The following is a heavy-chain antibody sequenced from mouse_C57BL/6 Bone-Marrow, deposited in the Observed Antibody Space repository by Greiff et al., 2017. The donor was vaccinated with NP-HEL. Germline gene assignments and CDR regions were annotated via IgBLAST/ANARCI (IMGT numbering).Heavy chain of an antibody. J-gene: IGHJ3*01. Sequence: VQLQQSGAELVRPGASVKLSCTASGFNIKDDYMHWVKQRPEQGLEWIGWIDPENGDTEYASKFQGKATITAVTSSNTAYLQLSSLTSEDTAVYYCTKRWEAYWGQGTLVTVSA. CDR3: TKRWEAY. V-gene: IGHV14-4*01. D-gene: IGHD1-1*02. CDR1: GFNIKDDY. CDR2: IDPENGDT.